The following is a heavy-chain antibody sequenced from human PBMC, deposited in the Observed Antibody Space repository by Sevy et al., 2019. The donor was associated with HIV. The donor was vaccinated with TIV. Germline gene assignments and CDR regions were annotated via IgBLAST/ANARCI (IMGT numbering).Heavy chain of an antibody. CDR1: RYSLNKFS. CDR2: FDPEDGER. Sequence: ASVKASCRISRYSLNKFSMHWVRQAPGKGLEWMGSFDPEDGERIYEQKFQGRFSMTEDTSTDTAYMELSSLRPDDTAVYYCAITREYYSDASGYFDYWGQGTLVTVSS. V-gene: IGHV1-24*01. D-gene: IGHD3-22*01. CDR3: AITREYYSDASGYFDY. J-gene: IGHJ4*02.